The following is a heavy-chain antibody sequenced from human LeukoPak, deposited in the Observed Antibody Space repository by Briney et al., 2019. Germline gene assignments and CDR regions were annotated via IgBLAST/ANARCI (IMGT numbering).Heavy chain of an antibody. J-gene: IGHJ4*02. Sequence: GGTLRLSCAASGFTFSSYAMSWVRQAPGKGLEWVSAISGSGGSTYYADSVKGRFTISRDNSKNTLYLQMNSLRAEDTAVYYCAQPFQNYDILTGPACKDYWGQGTLVTVSS. V-gene: IGHV3-23*01. CDR2: ISGSGGST. CDR3: AQPFQNYDILTGPACKDY. D-gene: IGHD3-9*01. CDR1: GFTFSSYA.